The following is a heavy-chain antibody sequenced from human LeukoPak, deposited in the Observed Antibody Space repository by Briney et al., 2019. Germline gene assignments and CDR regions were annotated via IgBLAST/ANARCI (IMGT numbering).Heavy chain of an antibody. CDR3: ARSGGDYLFFDD. Sequence: GGSLRLSCAASGFTVSNNYMSWVRQAPGKGLEWVSVIYSAGNTYYADSVKGRFTISRDNSKNTLYLQMNSLRAEDTAVYFCARSGGDYLFFDDWGQGTLVIVSS. CDR2: IYSAGNT. D-gene: IGHD2-21*02. J-gene: IGHJ4*02. V-gene: IGHV3-66*01. CDR1: GFTVSNNY.